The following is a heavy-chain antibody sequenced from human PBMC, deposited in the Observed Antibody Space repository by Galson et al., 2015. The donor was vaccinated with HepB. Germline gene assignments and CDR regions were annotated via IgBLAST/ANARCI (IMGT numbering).Heavy chain of an antibody. Sequence: SLRLSCAASGFTFSSYGMHWVRQAPGKGLEWVSFISYDGSNEYYADSVKGRFTISRDNSKNTLYLQMNSLRPEDTAVYYCARAREVRYFDWFDAFDIWGQGTMLTVSS. CDR1: GFTFSSYG. CDR3: ARAREVRYFDWFDAFDI. CDR2: ISYDGSNE. J-gene: IGHJ3*02. V-gene: IGHV3-30*19. D-gene: IGHD3-9*01.